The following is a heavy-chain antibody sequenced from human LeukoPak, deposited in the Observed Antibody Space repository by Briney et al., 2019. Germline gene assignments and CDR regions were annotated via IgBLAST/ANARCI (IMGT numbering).Heavy chain of an antibody. CDR3: ARGYSYGYYYVDV. CDR2: IYSSGST. CDR1: GGSINNFY. V-gene: IGHV4-4*07. Sequence: SETLSLTCTASGGSINNFYWSWLRQPAGQGLEWIERIYSSGSTNYNPSLKSRVTMSVDTSKNQFSLKLSSVTAADTAVYFCARGYSYGYYYVDVWGKGTTVTVSS. J-gene: IGHJ6*04. D-gene: IGHD5-18*01.